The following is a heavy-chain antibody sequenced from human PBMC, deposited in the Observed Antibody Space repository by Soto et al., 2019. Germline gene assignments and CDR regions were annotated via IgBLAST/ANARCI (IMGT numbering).Heavy chain of an antibody. CDR1: GGTFSSYA. J-gene: IGHJ6*02. CDR3: AREQLENYYYYYGMDV. V-gene: IGHV1-69*13. D-gene: IGHD1-1*01. Sequence: SVKVSCKASGGTFSSYAISWVRQAPGQGLEWMGGIIPIFGTANYAQKFQGRVTITADESTSTAYMELSGLRSEDTAVYYCAREQLENYYYYYGMDVWGQGTTVTVSS. CDR2: IIPIFGTA.